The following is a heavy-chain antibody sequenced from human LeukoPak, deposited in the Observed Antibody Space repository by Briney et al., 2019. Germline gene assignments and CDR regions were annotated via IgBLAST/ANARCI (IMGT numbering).Heavy chain of an antibody. CDR2: INHSGST. Sequence: PSETLSLTCAVYGGSFSGYYWSWIRQPPGKGLEWIGEINHSGSTNYNPSLKSRVTISVDTSKNQFSLKLSSVTAADTAVYYCARELPLGVHYFDYWGQGTLVTVSS. CDR1: GGSFSGYY. D-gene: IGHD1-7*01. V-gene: IGHV4-34*01. CDR3: ARELPLGVHYFDY. J-gene: IGHJ4*02.